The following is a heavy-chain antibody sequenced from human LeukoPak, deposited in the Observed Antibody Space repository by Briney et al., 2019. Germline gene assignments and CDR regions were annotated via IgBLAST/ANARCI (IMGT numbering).Heavy chain of an antibody. J-gene: IGHJ5*02. D-gene: IGHD3-10*01. V-gene: IGHV4-39*01. Sequence: SETLSLTCAVYGGSFSSYYWSWIRQLPGKGLEWIGSIYDSGSTYYNPSLKSRVTISVDTSKNQFSLKLNSVTAADTAVYYCARHYGPWGQGTLVTVSS. CDR3: ARHYGP. CDR1: GGSFSSYY. CDR2: IYDSGST.